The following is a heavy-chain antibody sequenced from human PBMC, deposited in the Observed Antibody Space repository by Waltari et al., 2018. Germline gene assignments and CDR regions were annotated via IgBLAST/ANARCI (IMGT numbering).Heavy chain of an antibody. D-gene: IGHD3-3*01. CDR1: GFTFSSYA. J-gene: IGHJ3*02. CDR2: SSGGGGGT. CDR3: AKRPFGVVSDDAFDI. V-gene: IGHV3-23*01. Sequence: EVQLLESGGGLVQPGGSLRLSCAASGFTFSSYAMRWVRQAPGKGLEVVSMSSGGGGGTYDADSVKGRFTIFRDNPRNTLYLQLNSLRAGDTAVYYCAKRPFGVVSDDAFDIWGQATMVTVSS.